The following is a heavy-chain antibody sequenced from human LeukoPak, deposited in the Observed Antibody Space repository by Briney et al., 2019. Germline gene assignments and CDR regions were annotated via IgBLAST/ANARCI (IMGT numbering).Heavy chain of an antibody. CDR2: IYYSGST. J-gene: IGHJ3*02. CDR1: GGSISSYY. Sequence: SETLSLTCTVSGGSISSYYWSWIRQPPGKGLEWIGYIYYSGSTNYNPSLKSRVTISVDTSKNQFSLKPSSVTAADTAVYYCARDRYSGSLDAFDIWGQGTMVTVSS. CDR3: ARDRYSGSLDAFDI. V-gene: IGHV4-59*01. D-gene: IGHD5-12*01.